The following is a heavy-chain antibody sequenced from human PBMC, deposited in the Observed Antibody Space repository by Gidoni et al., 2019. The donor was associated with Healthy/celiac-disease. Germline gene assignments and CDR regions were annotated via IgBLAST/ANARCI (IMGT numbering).Heavy chain of an antibody. CDR1: GGSVSSGSYY. V-gene: IGHV4-61*01. CDR3: ARGIVTLDAFDI. Sequence: QVQLQESGPGLVKPSETLSLTCTVSGGSVSSGSYYWSWIRQPPGKGLEWIGYIYYSGSTNYNPSLKSRVTISVDTSKNQFSLKLSSVTAADTAVYYCARGIVTLDAFDIWGQGTMVTVSS. D-gene: IGHD2-15*01. CDR2: IYYSGST. J-gene: IGHJ3*02.